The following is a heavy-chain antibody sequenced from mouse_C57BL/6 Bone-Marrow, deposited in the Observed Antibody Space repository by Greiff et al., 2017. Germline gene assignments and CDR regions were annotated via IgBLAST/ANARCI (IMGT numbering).Heavy chain of an antibody. J-gene: IGHJ3*01. V-gene: IGHV5-9*01. CDR3: ARHYYGRFAY. CDR1: GFTFSSYT. CDR2: ISGGGGNT. Sequence: DVQLQESGGGLVKPGGSLKLSCAASGFTFSSYTMSWVRQTPEKRLEWVATISGGGGNTYYPDSVKGRFTISRDNAKNTLYLQMSSLRSEDTALYYCARHYYGRFAYWGQGTLVTVSA. D-gene: IGHD1-1*01.